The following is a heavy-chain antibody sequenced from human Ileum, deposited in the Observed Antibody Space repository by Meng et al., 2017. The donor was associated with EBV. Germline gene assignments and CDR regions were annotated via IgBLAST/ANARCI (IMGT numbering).Heavy chain of an antibody. Sequence: QGERLESGPGLVKPSETLSLACNVSGGSISTFYGTWLRQPPGKGLEWIGYVYYSGVTKYNPSLRSRLSMSIDTSKNEFSLRLNSATAADTAVYYCARSDGWPSWYFDLWGRGTLVTVSS. V-gene: IGHV4-59*01. CDR3: ARSDGWPSWYFDL. CDR1: GGSISTFY. CDR2: VYYSGVT. D-gene: IGHD5-24*01. J-gene: IGHJ2*01.